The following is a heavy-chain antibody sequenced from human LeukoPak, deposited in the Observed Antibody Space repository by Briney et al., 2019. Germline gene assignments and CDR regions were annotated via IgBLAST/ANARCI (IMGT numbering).Heavy chain of an antibody. D-gene: IGHD5-18*01. CDR1: GGTFSSYA. CDR3: ARLYSYGYRGYHYFDY. Sequence: GASVMVSCKASGGTFSSYAISWVRQAPGQGLEWMGRIIPIFGIANYAQKFQGRVTITADKSTSTAYMELSSLRSEDTAVYYCARLYSYGYRGYHYFDYWGQGTLVTVSS. CDR2: IIPIFGIA. V-gene: IGHV1-69*04. J-gene: IGHJ4*02.